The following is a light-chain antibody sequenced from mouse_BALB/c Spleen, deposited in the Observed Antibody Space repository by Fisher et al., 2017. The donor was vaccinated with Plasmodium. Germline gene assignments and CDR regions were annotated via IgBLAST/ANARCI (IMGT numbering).Light chain of an antibody. CDR3: QQSNSWPLT. V-gene: IGKV5-45*01. J-gene: IGKJ5*01. CDR2: YTS. CDR1: QSISNH. Sequence: DIVMTQSTGTLSVTPGDRVSLSCRASQSISNHLHWYQQRSHGSPRLLIKYTSQSISGIPSRFSGSGSGTDFTLSINSVETEDFGVYFCQQSNSWPLTFGAGTKLELK.